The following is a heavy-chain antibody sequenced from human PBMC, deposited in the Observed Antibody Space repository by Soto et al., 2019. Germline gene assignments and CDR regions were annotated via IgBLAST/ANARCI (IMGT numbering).Heavy chain of an antibody. Sequence: GASVKVSCKVSGYTLTELSMHWVRQAPGKGLEWMGGFDLEDGETIYAQKFQGRVTMTEDTSTDTAYMELSSLRSEDTAVYYCATSSHYGLYSSPGYWGQGTLVTVSS. CDR3: ATSSHYGLYSSPGY. V-gene: IGHV1-24*01. D-gene: IGHD3-10*01. CDR2: FDLEDGET. J-gene: IGHJ4*02. CDR1: GYTLTELS.